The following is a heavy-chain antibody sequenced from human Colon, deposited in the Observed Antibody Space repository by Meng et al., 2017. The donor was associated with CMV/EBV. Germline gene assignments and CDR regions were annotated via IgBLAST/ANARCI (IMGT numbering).Heavy chain of an antibody. CDR3: ARVSGASWFDP. CDR1: GFTFSNYA. Sequence: GESLKISCAASGFTFSNYAMSWVRQAPGKGLDWVSAITSRGDNTYYADSVKGRFTISRDNSRNTLYLQMNSLRAEDTAVYYCARVSGASWFDPWGQGTLVTVSS. D-gene: IGHD7-27*01. CDR2: ITSRGDNT. J-gene: IGHJ5*02. V-gene: IGHV3-23*01.